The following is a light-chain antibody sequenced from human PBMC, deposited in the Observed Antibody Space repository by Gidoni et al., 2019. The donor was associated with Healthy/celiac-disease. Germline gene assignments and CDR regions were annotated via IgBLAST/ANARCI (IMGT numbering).Light chain of an antibody. V-gene: IGKV3-20*01. CDR2: GAS. CDR3: QQYGSSLIT. Sequence: IVLTPSPGTLSLSPGERATLSCRASQSVTSNYLAWYQQKPGRSPRLLISGASSRATGVPDRFSGSGSGTDFTLTISRLESEDFAVYYCQQYGSSLITFGQGTRLQIK. CDR1: QSVTSNY. J-gene: IGKJ5*01.